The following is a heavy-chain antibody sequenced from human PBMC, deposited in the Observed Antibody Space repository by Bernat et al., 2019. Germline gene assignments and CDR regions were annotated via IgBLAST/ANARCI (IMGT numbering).Heavy chain of an antibody. CDR2: IKSDGSDT. CDR3: ARDTLYCTGGICYTEP. J-gene: IGHJ5*02. CDR1: GFSFSTYW. Sequence: EVQLVESGGGLVQPGGSLRLSCAASGFSFSTYWMHWVRQAPGKGLVWVSRIKSDGSDTAYADSVKGRFTHSRDNAKNMLYLKMNSLRVEDTAVYYCARDTLYCTGGICYTEPWGQGTLVPVSS. V-gene: IGHV3-74*01. D-gene: IGHD2-8*02.